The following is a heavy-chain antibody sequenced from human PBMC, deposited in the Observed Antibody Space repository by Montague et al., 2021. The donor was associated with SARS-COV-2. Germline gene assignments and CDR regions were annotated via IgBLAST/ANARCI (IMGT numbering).Heavy chain of an antibody. V-gene: IGHV4-34*04. CDR3: ARAPSLNIDV. CDR1: GGSISGYY. CDR2: INDSGTT. J-gene: IGHJ6*02. Sequence: SETLSLTCAVYGGSISGYYWDWIRQPPGKGLQWIGEINDSGTTNSYPSFKSRATISVDTSKKEFSLTLSSVTATDTAVYYCARAPSLNIDVWGQGTTVNVSS.